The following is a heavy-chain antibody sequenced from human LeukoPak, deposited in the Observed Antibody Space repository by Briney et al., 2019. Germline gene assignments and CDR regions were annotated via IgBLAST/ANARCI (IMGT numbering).Heavy chain of an antibody. CDR2: ISHSGST. CDR1: GDSISSHKW. V-gene: IGHV4-4*02. J-gene: IGHJ4*02. Sequence: PSETLSLTCTVFGDSISSHKWWWCWVRQPPGKGLEWIGEISHSGSTSYNPSLKSRVTIAADMSKNQFSLSLTFVTAADTAVYYCARGANYNWDSWGQGTLVTVSS. CDR3: ARGANYNWDS. D-gene: IGHD1-20*01.